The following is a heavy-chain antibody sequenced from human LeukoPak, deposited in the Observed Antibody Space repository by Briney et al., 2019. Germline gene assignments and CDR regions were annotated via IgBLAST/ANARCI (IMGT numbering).Heavy chain of an antibody. Sequence: GGSLRLSCAASGFTFSSYWMSWVRQAPGKGLEWVANIKQDGSEKYYVDSVKGRFTISRDNAKNSLYLQMNSLRAEDTAVYYCARGSHIVVVTAINRGSAFDIWGQGTMVTVSS. V-gene: IGHV3-7*01. CDR1: GFTFSSYW. CDR3: ARGSHIVVVTAINRGSAFDI. D-gene: IGHD2-21*02. J-gene: IGHJ3*02. CDR2: IKQDGSEK.